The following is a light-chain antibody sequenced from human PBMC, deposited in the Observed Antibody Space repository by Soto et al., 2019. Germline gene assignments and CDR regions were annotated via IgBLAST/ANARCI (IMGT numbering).Light chain of an antibody. Sequence: EIVLTQSPGTLSLSPGERATLSCMASQSFSSSYLAWYQQKPGQAPRLLIYGASSRATGIPDRFSGSGSGPDFNLTINCLEPEDFEVYYCQQYSRSPNTVGGGTKVEIK. CDR3: QQYSRSPNT. CDR1: QSFSSSY. V-gene: IGKV3-20*01. J-gene: IGKJ4*02. CDR2: GAS.